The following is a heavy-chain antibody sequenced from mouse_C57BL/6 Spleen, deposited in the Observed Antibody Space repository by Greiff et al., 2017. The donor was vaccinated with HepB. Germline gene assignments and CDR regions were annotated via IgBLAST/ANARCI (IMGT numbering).Heavy chain of an antibody. CDR3: ARNYGRSHKYFDV. J-gene: IGHJ1*03. CDR1: GYTFTGYW. Sequence: QVQLKESGAELMKPGASVKLSCKATGYTFTGYWIEWVKQRPGHGLEWIGEILPGSGSTNYNEKFKGKATFTADTSYNTAYMQLSSLTTEDSASYYCARNYGRSHKYFDVWGTGTTVTVSS. V-gene: IGHV1-9*01. D-gene: IGHD1-1*01. CDR2: ILPGSGST.